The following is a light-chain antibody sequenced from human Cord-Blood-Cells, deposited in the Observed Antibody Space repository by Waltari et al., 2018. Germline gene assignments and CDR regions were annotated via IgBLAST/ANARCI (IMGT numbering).Light chain of an antibody. Sequence: EIVLTQSPATLSLSPGQRATLSCRASQRVSSYLAWYQQKPGQAPRLLIYDASNRATGSAARFSGSGSGTDFTLTISSLEPEDFAVYYCQQRSNWTPLTFGGGTKVEIK. CDR1: QRVSSY. CDR3: QQRSNWTPLT. V-gene: IGKV3-11*01. J-gene: IGKJ4*01. CDR2: DAS.